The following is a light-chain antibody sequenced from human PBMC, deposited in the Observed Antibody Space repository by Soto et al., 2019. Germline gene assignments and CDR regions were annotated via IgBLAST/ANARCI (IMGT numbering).Light chain of an antibody. Sequence: SPLTQPASVSGSPGQSITISCPGTSSDAGGYNYVSSYQQHPGKAPKLIIYEFCNRPSGVSNHLSGSKSGTPASLTICGFHAEDEADYYCSSYTRSNSYVFGTGTMVT. CDR1: SSDAGGYNY. V-gene: IGLV2-14*01. CDR2: EFC. CDR3: SSYTRSNSYV. J-gene: IGLJ1*01.